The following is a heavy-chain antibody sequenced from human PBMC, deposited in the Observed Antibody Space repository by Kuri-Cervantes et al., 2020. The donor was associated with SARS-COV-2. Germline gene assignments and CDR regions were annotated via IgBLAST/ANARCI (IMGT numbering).Heavy chain of an antibody. CDR2: ISGSGGST. D-gene: IGHD4-17*01. Sequence: ETLSLTCAASGFTFSSYAMSWVRQAPGKGLEWVSAISGSGGSTYYADSVKGRFTISRDNSKNTLYLQMNSLRAEDTAVYYCAREMTTVTTSDAFDIWGQGTMVTVSS. J-gene: IGHJ3*02. CDR1: GFTFSSYA. CDR3: AREMTTVTTSDAFDI. V-gene: IGHV3-23*01.